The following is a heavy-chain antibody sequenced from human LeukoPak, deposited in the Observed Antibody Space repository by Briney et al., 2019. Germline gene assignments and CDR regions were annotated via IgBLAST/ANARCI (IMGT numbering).Heavy chain of an antibody. J-gene: IGHJ6*03. V-gene: IGHV3-30-3*01. Sequence: GRSLRLSCAASGFTFSSYAMHWVRQALGKGLEWVAVISYDGSNKYYADSVKGRFTISRDNSKNTLYLQMNSLRAEDTAVYYCARDAHYSSGWYDYYYYYMDVWGKGTTVTVSS. CDR1: GFTFSSYA. CDR3: ARDAHYSSGWYDYYYYYMDV. CDR2: ISYDGSNK. D-gene: IGHD6-19*01.